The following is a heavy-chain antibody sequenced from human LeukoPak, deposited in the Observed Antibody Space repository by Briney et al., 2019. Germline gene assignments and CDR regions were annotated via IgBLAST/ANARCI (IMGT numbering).Heavy chain of an antibody. Sequence: GGSLRLSCAASGFIFSDYYMSWMRQAPGKGLEWLSYIDGSSSRTNYSDSVKGRFTISTDNVKTSLYLQMNSLRAEDTAVYFCARRGTDYCTPSSCHPNWFAPWGQGTQVTVSS. CDR3: ARRGTDYCTPSSCHPNWFAP. V-gene: IGHV3-11*03. J-gene: IGHJ5*02. D-gene: IGHD4-11*01. CDR1: GFIFSDYY. CDR2: IDGSSSRT.